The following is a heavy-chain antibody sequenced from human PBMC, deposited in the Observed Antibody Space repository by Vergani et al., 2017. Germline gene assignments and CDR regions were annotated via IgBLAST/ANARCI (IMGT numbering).Heavy chain of an antibody. CDR3: AKDNDCGSGYYSH. J-gene: IGHJ4*02. CDR2: ISGSGGNT. D-gene: IGHD3-3*01. V-gene: IGHV3-23*01. CDR1: GFTFSSYA. Sequence: EVQLLESGGGLVQPGGSLRLSCAASGFTFSSYAMGWVRQAPGKGLEWVSSISGSGGNTYYADSVKGRFTISRDNSKNTLYLQMNSLRAEDTDVYYCAKDNDCGSGYYSHWGQGTLVTVSS.